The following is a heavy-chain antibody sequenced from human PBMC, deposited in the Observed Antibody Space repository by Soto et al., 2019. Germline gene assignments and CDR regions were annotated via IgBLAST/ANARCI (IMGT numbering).Heavy chain of an antibody. V-gene: IGHV3-21*01. Sequence: GGSLRLSCAASGFTFSSDSMNWVRQAPGKGLEWVSSISSSSIYIYYADSVKGRFTFSRDNAKNSLYLQMNSLRAEDTAVYYCARVRPDYGGPREGYGMDVWGQGTTVTVSS. CDR1: GFTFSSDS. CDR2: ISSSSIYI. D-gene: IGHD4-17*01. J-gene: IGHJ6*02. CDR3: ARVRPDYGGPREGYGMDV.